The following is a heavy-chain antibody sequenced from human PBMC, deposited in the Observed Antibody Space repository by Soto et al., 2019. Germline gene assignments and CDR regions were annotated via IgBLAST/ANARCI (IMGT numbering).Heavy chain of an antibody. CDR1: GASVTRPEHY. D-gene: IGHD2-21*02. V-gene: IGHV4-30-4*01. J-gene: IGHJ5*02. Sequence: PSETLSLTCSVSGASVTRPEHYWTWIRQSPWKGLEWIGYIFYGGSTVYNPSLKGRSTVSLDTSKNQFSLNLTSVTAADTAVYFCAIGRYCLSGDCFPNWFDPWGQGTLVTVSS. CDR2: IFYGGST. CDR3: AIGRYCLSGDCFPNWFDP.